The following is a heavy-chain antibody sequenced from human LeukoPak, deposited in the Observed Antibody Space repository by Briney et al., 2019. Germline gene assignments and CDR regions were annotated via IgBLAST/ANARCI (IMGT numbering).Heavy chain of an antibody. D-gene: IGHD6-13*01. Sequence: GGSLRPSCAASGFTFSSNSMNWVRQAPGKGLEWVSYISSTGGTIYYADSMKGRFTISRDDAKNSLYLQMNSLRAEDTAMYYCARDNLAAAGDDNFDFWGQGAMVTVSS. CDR1: GFTFSSNS. J-gene: IGHJ3*01. CDR3: ARDNLAAAGDDNFDF. CDR2: ISSTGGTI. V-gene: IGHV3-48*04.